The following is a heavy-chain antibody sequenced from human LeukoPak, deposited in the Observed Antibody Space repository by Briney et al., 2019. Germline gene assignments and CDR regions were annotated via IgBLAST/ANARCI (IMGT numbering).Heavy chain of an antibody. CDR1: GGTFSSYA. CDR2: IIPIFGIA. J-gene: IGHJ4*02. Sequence: ASVKVSCKASGGTFSSYAISWVRQAPGQGLEWMGRIIPIFGIANYAQKFQGRVTITADKSTSTAYVELSSLRSEDTAVYYCARGYDSSGYYHSDFDYWGQGTLVTVSS. CDR3: ARGYDSSGYYHSDFDY. D-gene: IGHD3-22*01. V-gene: IGHV1-69*04.